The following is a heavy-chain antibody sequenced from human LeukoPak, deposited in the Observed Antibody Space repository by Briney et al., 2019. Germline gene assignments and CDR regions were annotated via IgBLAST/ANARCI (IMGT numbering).Heavy chain of an antibody. Sequence: GGSLRLSCAASGFTFSSYAMSWVRQAPGKGLEWVSAISGSGGSTYYADSVKGRFTISRDNSKNTLYLQMNSLRAEDTAVYYCAKDPMSGRYFDWLSKDYGMDVWGQGTTVTVSS. D-gene: IGHD3-9*01. V-gene: IGHV3-23*01. CDR2: ISGSGGST. J-gene: IGHJ6*02. CDR1: GFTFSSYA. CDR3: AKDPMSGRYFDWLSKDYGMDV.